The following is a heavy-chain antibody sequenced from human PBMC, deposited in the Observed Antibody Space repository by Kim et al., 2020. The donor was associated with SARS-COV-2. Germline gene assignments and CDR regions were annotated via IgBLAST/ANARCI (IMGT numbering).Heavy chain of an antibody. D-gene: IGHD1-26*01. V-gene: IGHV4-59*01. Sequence: NPSLKSRVTISVDTSKNQFSLKLSSVTAADTAVYYCAREGGDYYYGMDVWGQGTTVTVSS. J-gene: IGHJ6*02. CDR3: AREGGDYYYGMDV.